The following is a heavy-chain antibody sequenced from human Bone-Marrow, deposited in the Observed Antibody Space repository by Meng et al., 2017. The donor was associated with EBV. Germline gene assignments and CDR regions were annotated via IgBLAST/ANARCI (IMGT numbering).Heavy chain of an antibody. CDR1: GFTFSSYG. CDR2: IWYDGSNK. V-gene: IGHV3-33*01. Sequence: QVQLVESGGGVVQPGGSLRLSCAASGFTFSSYGMHWVRQAPGKGLEWVAVIWYDGSNKYYADSVKGRFTISRDNSKNTLYLQMNSLRAEDTAVYYCARAGVAAAGRLDYWGQGTLVTVSS. J-gene: IGHJ4*02. D-gene: IGHD6-13*01. CDR3: ARAGVAAAGRLDY.